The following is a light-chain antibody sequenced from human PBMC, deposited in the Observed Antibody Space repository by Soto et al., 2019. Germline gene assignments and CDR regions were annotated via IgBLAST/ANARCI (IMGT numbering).Light chain of an antibody. V-gene: IGLV2-11*01. CDR1: SSDVGGYNY. CDR2: DVI. Sequence: QSALTQPRSVSGSPGQSVTLSCTGTSSDVGGYNYVSWYQQHPGKAPKLMIYDVITRPSGVPDRFSGSKSGNTASLTISGPQAEDEADYYCCSYAGSSLFVFAPGTKVTVL. CDR3: CSYAGSSLFV. J-gene: IGLJ1*01.